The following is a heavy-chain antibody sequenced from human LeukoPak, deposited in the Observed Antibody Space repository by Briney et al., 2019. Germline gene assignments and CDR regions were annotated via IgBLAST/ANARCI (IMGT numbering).Heavy chain of an antibody. Sequence: ASVKVSCKASGYTFTTYGIDWVRQAPGQGLEWMGWINTYNGHPEYAREVQHRVTMTTDTSTSTAYMELRSLRSDDTAVYYCVRMRIYRDYADFDYWGQGTLVTVSS. CDR1: GYTFTTYG. J-gene: IGHJ4*02. V-gene: IGHV1-18*01. CDR3: VRMRIYRDYADFDY. CDR2: INTYNGHP. D-gene: IGHD5-12*01.